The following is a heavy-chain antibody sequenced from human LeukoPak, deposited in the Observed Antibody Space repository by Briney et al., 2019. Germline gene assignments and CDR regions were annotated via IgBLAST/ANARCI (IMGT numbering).Heavy chain of an antibody. CDR1: GFTFSSYV. CDR3: AKGGYCSSTSCYVGWFDP. J-gene: IGHJ5*02. D-gene: IGHD2-2*01. V-gene: IGHV3-23*01. CDR2: ISGGGGST. Sequence: PGGSLRLSCAASGFTFSSYVMNWVRQAPGKGLEWVSVISGGGGSTYYAHSVKGRFTISRDNSKNTLFLQMNSLRAEDTAVYYCAKGGYCSSTSCYVGWFDPWGQGTLVTVSS.